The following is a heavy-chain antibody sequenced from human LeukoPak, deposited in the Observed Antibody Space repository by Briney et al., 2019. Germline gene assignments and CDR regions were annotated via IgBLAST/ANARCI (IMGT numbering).Heavy chain of an antibody. V-gene: IGHV4-59*01. D-gene: IGHD4-17*01. CDR1: GGSISGSY. CDR3: ARGIESYGDYGY. J-gene: IGHJ4*02. Sequence: SETLFLTCTVSGGSISGSYWSWIRQPPGKGLEWIAYMYNSGSTNYNPSLKSRVTISIDTSKNQFSLKLSSLTAADTAIYYCARGIESYGDYGYWGQGILVTVSS. CDR2: MYNSGST.